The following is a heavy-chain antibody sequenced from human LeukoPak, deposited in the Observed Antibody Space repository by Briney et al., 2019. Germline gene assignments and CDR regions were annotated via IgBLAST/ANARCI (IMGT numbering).Heavy chain of an antibody. CDR2: ISGSGGST. Sequence: PGGSLRLSCAAAGFTFSSYAMSWVRQAPGKGLELVSAISGSGGSTYYADSVRGRFTISRDNSKNTLYLQMNSLRAEDTAVYYCAKRLSVGIDYWGQGTLVTVSS. J-gene: IGHJ4*02. CDR3: AKRLSVGIDY. V-gene: IGHV3-23*01. CDR1: GFTFSSYA. D-gene: IGHD1-26*01.